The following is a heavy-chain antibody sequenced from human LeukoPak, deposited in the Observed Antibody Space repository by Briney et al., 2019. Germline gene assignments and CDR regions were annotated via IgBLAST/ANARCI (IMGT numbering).Heavy chain of an antibody. Sequence: SETLSLTCTVSGGSISSGSYYWSWIRQPAGKGLEWIGRIYTSGSTNYNPSLKSRVTMSVDTSKNQFSLKLSSVTAADTAVYYCARSRGYYDFWSGYSRDSDYYYMDVWGKGTTVTVSS. CDR3: ARSRGYYDFWSGYSRDSDYYYMDV. D-gene: IGHD3-3*01. CDR1: GGSISSGSYY. J-gene: IGHJ6*03. V-gene: IGHV4-61*02. CDR2: IYTSGST.